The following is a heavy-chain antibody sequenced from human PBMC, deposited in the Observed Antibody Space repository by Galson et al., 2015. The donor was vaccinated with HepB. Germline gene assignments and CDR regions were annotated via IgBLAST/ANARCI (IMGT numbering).Heavy chain of an antibody. V-gene: IGHV1-24*01. D-gene: IGHD3-10*01. CDR2: FDPEDGET. CDR3: ATNLVQGVTAGAFDI. CDR1: GYTFTSYD. Sequence: SVKVSCKASGYTFTSYDINWVRQATGQGLEWMGGFDPEDGETIYAQKFQGRVTMTEDTSTDTAYMELSSLRSEDTAVYYCATNLVQGVTAGAFDIWGQGTMVTVSS. J-gene: IGHJ3*02.